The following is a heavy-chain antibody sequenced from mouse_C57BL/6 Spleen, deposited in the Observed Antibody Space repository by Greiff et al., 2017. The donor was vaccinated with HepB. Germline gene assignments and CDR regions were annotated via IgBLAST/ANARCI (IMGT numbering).Heavy chain of an antibody. CDR3: ANSELFFFDY. CDR2: ISYDGSN. J-gene: IGHJ2*01. Sequence: EVQLQESGPGLVKPSQSLSLTCSVTGYSITSGYYWNWIRQFPGNKLEWMGYISYDGSNNYNPSLKNRISITRDTSKNQFFLKLNSVTTEDTATYYCANSELFFFDYWGQGTTLTVSS. CDR1: GYSITSGYY. V-gene: IGHV3-6*01.